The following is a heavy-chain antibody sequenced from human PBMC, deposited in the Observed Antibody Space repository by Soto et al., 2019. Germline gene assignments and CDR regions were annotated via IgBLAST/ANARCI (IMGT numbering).Heavy chain of an antibody. CDR3: ARDWGSSGWRN. CDR1: GHSLSSGGYD. D-gene: IGHD6-19*01. J-gene: IGHJ4*02. Sequence: PSETLSLTCTGSGHSLSSGGYDWSWIRQHPGKGLEWVGYIYFTGSTLYNPSLKSRLAMSLDTSKNQFSLRLTSVTAADTAVYFCARDWGSSGWRNWGQAILVTVSS. V-gene: IGHV4-31*03. CDR2: IYFTGST.